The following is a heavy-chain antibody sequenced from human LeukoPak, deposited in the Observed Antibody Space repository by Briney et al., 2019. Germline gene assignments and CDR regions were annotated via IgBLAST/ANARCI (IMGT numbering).Heavy chain of an antibody. Sequence: SETLSLTCAVTGYSISSGYYWGRIRQPPGKGLEWIGSIYHSGSTYYNPALRSRVTISVDTSKNQFPLTLSSVTAADTAVYYCARRTGGGNFDYWGQGTLVTVSS. D-gene: IGHD3-16*01. CDR1: GYSISSGYY. CDR3: ARRTGGGNFDY. J-gene: IGHJ4*02. V-gene: IGHV4-38-2*01. CDR2: IYHSGST.